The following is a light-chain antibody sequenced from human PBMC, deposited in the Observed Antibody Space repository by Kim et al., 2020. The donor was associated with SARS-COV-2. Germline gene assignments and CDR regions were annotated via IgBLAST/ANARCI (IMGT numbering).Light chain of an antibody. CDR1: QSIDNN. Sequence: EKVMTQSPATLSVSPGETATLSCRASQSIDNNLAWYQHKPGQAPRLLIYATSTRATGIPARFSGSGSETEFTLTISSLQSEDFAVYYCQQYNNWPPYTFGQGTRLELK. V-gene: IGKV3-15*01. CDR2: ATS. CDR3: QQYNNWPPYT. J-gene: IGKJ2*01.